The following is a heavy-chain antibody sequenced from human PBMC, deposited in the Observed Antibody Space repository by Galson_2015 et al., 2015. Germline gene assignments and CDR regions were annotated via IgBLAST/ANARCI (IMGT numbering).Heavy chain of an antibody. CDR2: IKQDGSEK. V-gene: IGHV3-7*05. D-gene: IGHD3-10*01. CDR1: GFTFSSYW. Sequence: SLRLSCAASGFTFSSYWMSWVRQAPGKGLEWVANIKQDGSEKYYVDSVKGRFTISRDNAKNSLYLQMNSLRAEDTAVYYCARWGSYGSGSWEDNNWFDPWGQGTLVTVSS. CDR3: ARWGSYGSGSWEDNNWFDP. J-gene: IGHJ5*02.